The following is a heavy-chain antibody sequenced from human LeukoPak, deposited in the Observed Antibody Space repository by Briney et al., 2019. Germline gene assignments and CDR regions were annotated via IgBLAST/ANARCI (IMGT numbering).Heavy chain of an antibody. CDR2: MRNDGSNK. V-gene: IGHV3-30*02. CDR1: GFTFSTYG. Sequence: PGGSLRLSCAAPGFTFSTYGMHWVRQAPGKGLEWVAFMRNDGSNKYYADSVRGRFTISRDNSKNTLYLQMNSLKAEDTAVYYCAKANTGGGSNNLGYFHHWGQGTLVTVSS. CDR3: AKANTGGGSNNLGYFHH. J-gene: IGHJ1*01. D-gene: IGHD3-16*01.